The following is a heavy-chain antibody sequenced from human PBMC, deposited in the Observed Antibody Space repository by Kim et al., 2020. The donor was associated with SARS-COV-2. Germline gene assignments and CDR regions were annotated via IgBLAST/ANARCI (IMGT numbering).Heavy chain of an antibody. D-gene: IGHD3-16*01. V-gene: IGHV4-30-2*01. J-gene: IGHJ6*02. CDR1: GGSINNVGYS. CDR3: ARGSYASGMDV. Sequence: SETLSLTCAVSGGSINNVGYSWSWIRQLPGMGLEWIGYIYDSGTTYYSPSLKSRVTISLDRSRTQFFLNLNSVTAADMAVYYCARGSYASGMDVWGQGT. CDR2: IYDSGTT.